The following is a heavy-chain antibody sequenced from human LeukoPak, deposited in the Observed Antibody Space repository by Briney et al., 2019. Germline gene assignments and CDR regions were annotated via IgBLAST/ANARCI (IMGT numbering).Heavy chain of an antibody. CDR2: IYSSGNT. CDR1: GDSISSYY. V-gene: IGHV4-59*01. CDR3: ARLRWQLIGPYFDY. D-gene: IGHD1-26*01. Sequence: PSETLSLTCTVSGDSISSYYWSWIRQSPGKGLEWIGHIYSSGNTDYNSSLKSRVTISVDTSRSQFSLRLSSVTATDTAVYYCARLRWQLIGPYFDYWGQGILVTVSS. J-gene: IGHJ4*02.